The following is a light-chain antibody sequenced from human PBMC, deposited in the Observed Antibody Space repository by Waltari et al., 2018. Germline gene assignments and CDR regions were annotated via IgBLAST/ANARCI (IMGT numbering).Light chain of an antibody. V-gene: IGLV2-11*01. CDR3: CSYAGRYTNYV. CDR1: RSDVGAYDY. Sequence: QSALTQPRSVSGSPGQSVTISCTGTRSDVGAYDYVSWYQQRPGKAPKPIIYDVPGWPSGVPDRFSGSTSDNKASLTISGLQADDEADYYCCSYAGRYTNYVFGSGTKVTVL. J-gene: IGLJ1*01. CDR2: DVP.